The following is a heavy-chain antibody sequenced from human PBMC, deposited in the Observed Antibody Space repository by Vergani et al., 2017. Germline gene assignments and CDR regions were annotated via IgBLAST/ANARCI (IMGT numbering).Heavy chain of an antibody. V-gene: IGHV3-30*02. J-gene: IGHJ6*02. CDR3: AKSPRRITIFGVVSALDYYYYGMDV. D-gene: IGHD3-3*01. Sequence: QVQLVESGGGLVQPGGSLRLSCAASGFTFSSYGMHWVRQAPGKGLEWVAFIRYDGSNKYYADSVKGRFTISRDNSKNTLYLQMNSLRAEDTAVYYCAKSPRRITIFGVVSALDYYYYGMDVWGQGTTVTVSS. CDR1: GFTFSSYG. CDR2: IRYDGSNK.